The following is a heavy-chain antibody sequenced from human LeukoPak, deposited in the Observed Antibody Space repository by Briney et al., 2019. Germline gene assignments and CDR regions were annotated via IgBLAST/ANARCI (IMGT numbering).Heavy chain of an antibody. Sequence: ASVKVSCKASGGTFSSYAISWVRQAPGQGLEWMGRIIPILGIANYAQKFQGRVTITADKSTSTAYMELSSLRSEDTAVYYCARVNYYDSSGYYYGFDYWGQGTLVTVSS. J-gene: IGHJ4*02. CDR1: GGTFSSYA. D-gene: IGHD3-22*01. CDR3: ARVNYYDSSGYYYGFDY. V-gene: IGHV1-69*04. CDR2: IIPILGIA.